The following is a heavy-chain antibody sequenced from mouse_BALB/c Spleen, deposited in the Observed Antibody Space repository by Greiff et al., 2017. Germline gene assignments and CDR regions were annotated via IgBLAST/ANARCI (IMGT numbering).Heavy chain of an antibody. CDR1: GYTFTSYY. J-gene: IGHJ4*01. CDR2: INPSNGGT. CDR3: TRRTMPFYAMDY. V-gene: IGHV1S81*02. Sequence: VQLQQSGAELVKPGASVKLSCKASGYTFTSYYMYWVKQRPGQGLEWIGEINPSNGGTNFNEKFKSKATLTVDKSSSTAYMQLSSLTSEDSAVYYCTRRTMPFYAMDYWGQGTSVTVSS. D-gene: IGHD1-1*02.